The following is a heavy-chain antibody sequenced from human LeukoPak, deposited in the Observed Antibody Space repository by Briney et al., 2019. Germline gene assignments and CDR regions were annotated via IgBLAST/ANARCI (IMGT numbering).Heavy chain of an antibody. V-gene: IGHV4-4*07. CDR2: IYTSDST. D-gene: IGHD3-22*01. J-gene: IGHJ4*02. CDR1: GGSISNYY. Sequence: SETLSLTCTVSGGSISNYYWSWIRQPAGKGLEWIGHIYTSDSTNYNPSLKSRVTMSVDTSKKQFSLKLSSVTAADTAVYYCARAYFYDSSGYSVWGQGTLVTVSS. CDR3: ARAYFYDSSGYSV.